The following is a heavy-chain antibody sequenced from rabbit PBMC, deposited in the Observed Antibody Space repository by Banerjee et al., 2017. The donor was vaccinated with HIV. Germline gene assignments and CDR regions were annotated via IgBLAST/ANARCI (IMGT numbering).Heavy chain of an antibody. D-gene: IGHD6-1*01. CDR1: GFDFSSGYY. J-gene: IGHJ4*01. Sequence: QEQLEESGGDLVKPGASLTLTCTASGFDFSSGYYMCWVRQAPGKGLEWIGCIYTDSSNTWYASWAKGRFTISKPSSTTVTLQMTSLTAADTATYFCARDLAGYGSDYGLWGPGTLVTVS. CDR2: IYTDSSNT. CDR3: ARDLAGYGSDYGL. V-gene: IGHV1S45*01.